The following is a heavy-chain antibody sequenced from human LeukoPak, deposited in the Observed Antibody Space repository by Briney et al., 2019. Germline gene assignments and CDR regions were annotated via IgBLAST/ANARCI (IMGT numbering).Heavy chain of an antibody. CDR2: IYHSGST. D-gene: IGHD3-10*01. CDR1: GGSISSSNW. Sequence: SGTLSLTCAVSGGSISSSNWWSWVRQPPGKGLEWIGEIYHSGSTNYNPSLKSRVTISVDKSKNQFSLKLSSVTAADTAVYYCASTSPLWSPLNRGYYYYYMDVWGKGTTVTISS. V-gene: IGHV4-4*02. CDR3: ASTSPLWSPLNRGYYYYYMDV. J-gene: IGHJ6*03.